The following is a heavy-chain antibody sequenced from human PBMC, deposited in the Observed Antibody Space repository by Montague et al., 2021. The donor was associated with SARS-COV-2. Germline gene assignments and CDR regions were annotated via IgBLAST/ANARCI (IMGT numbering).Heavy chain of an antibody. J-gene: IGHJ6*02. CDR3: AKDSYYYGLGYGMDV. CDR2: SSGSDGGT. D-gene: IGHD3-10*01. CDR1: GFTFSNSA. V-gene: IGHV3-23*01. Sequence: SLRLSCAASGFTFSNSAMNLVRQAPGKGLEWVSGSSGSDGGTHYSYSVKARFTISRDNSKNVLYLQMHSLRAEDTALYYCAKDSYYYGLGYGMDVWGQGTTVTVSS.